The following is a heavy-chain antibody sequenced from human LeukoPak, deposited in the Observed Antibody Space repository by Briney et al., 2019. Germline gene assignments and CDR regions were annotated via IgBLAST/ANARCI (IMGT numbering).Heavy chain of an antibody. Sequence: GGSLRLSCAASGFIFSDYPMSWIRQAPGKGLEWLSYTRVSDNNLYYADSVKGRFTISRDNAQTSLYLQMNSLRAEDTAVYYCARRIMCNTGHAFDFWGQGTMVTVSS. CDR3: ARRIMCNTGHAFDF. D-gene: IGHD2-2*02. V-gene: IGHV3-11*01. CDR1: GFIFSDYP. J-gene: IGHJ3*01. CDR2: TRVSDNNL.